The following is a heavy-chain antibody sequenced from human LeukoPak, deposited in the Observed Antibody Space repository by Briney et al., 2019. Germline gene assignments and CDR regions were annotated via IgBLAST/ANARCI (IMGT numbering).Heavy chain of an antibody. CDR3: ARVSRGGIAARPVYYYMDV. J-gene: IGHJ6*03. CDR2: ISSSCSYI. D-gene: IGHD6-6*01. V-gene: IGHV3-21*01. Sequence: GGSLRLSCAASGFTFSSYTMNWVRQAPGKGLEWVSSISSSCSYIYYADSVKGRFTISRDNAKNSLYLQMNSLRAEDTAVYYCARVSRGGIAARPVYYYMDVWGKGTTVTVSS. CDR1: GFTFSSYT.